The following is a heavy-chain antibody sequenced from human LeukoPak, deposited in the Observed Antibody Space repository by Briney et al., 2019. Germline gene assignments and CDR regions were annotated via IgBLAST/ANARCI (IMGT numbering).Heavy chain of an antibody. V-gene: IGHV4-34*01. CDR3: ARARSSSSHYYYYYYMDV. CDR2: INQSGST. J-gene: IGHJ6*03. D-gene: IGHD6-6*01. CDR1: GGSLSGFY. Sequence: SETLSLTCAVYGGSLSGFYWSWIRQSPGKGLEWIGEINQSGSTNYNPSLKSRVTISVDTSKNQFSLKLSSVTAADTAVYYCARARSSSSHYYYYYYMDVWGKGTTVTVSS.